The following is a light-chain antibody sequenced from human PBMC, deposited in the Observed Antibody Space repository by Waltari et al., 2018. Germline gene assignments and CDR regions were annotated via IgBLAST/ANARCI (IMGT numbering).Light chain of an antibody. V-gene: IGKV3-15*01. J-gene: IGKJ2*01. CDR3: HHYNKRPPSYT. CDR1: QSIRHN. CDR2: GAS. Sequence: EIVMTQSPVPLSVSPGARVTLPRRASQSIRHNLAWYQQKAGQPPRLLIYGASTRAPGLPARFSGSGSGTEFALTISSLQPEDFAVYYCHHYNKRPPSYTFGQGTRLEIK.